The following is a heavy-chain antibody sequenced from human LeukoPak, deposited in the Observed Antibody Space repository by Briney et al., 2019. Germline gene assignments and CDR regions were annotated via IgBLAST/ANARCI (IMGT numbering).Heavy chain of an antibody. V-gene: IGHV1-46*01. CDR1: GYTFTSYY. D-gene: IGHD5-18*01. Sequence: APVKVSCKASGYTFTSYYMHWVRQSPGQGLEWMGIINPSGGSTSYAQKFQGRVTMTRDTSTSTVYMELSSLRSEDTAVYYCARGGVRTGIQLWEFGYWGQGTMVTVSS. CDR2: INPSGGST. CDR3: ARGGVRTGIQLWEFGY. J-gene: IGHJ4*01.